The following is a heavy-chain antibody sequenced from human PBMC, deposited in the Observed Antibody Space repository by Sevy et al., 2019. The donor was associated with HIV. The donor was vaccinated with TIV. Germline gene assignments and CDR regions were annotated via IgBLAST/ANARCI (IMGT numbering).Heavy chain of an antibody. CDR1: GYNFIDYY. V-gene: IGHV1-2*02. Sequence: ASVKVSCKASGYNFIDYYIHWLRQAPGNGLEWLGWINPKTGGTNLSQKFQGRHTMTTDTSTSTAYMELTRLRSGESLRHGDRDIYFCARTLSGYDFNYFDYWGQGTLVTVSS. CDR3: RDIYFCARTLSGYDFNYFDY. CDR2: INPKTGGT. D-gene: IGHD5-12*01. J-gene: IGHJ4*02.